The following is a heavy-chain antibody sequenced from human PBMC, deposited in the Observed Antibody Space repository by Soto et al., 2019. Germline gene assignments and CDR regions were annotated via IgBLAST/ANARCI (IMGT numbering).Heavy chain of an antibody. V-gene: IGHV1-8*01. D-gene: IGHD3-22*01. CDR2: MNPNSGNT. Sequence: QVQLVQSGAEVKKPGASVKVSCKASGYTFTSYDINWVRQATGQGLEWMGWMNPNSGNTGYAQKFQGRVTMTRNTSISTAYMELSSLRSEDTAVYYCARRSYYDSSGYYYADAEYFQHWGQGTLVTVSS. CDR3: ARRSYYDSSGYYYADAEYFQH. J-gene: IGHJ1*01. CDR1: GYTFTSYD.